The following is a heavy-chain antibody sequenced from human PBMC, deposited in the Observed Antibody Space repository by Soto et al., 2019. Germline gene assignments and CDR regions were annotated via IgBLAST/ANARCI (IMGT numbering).Heavy chain of an antibody. J-gene: IGHJ5*02. CDR1: GFTFSSYA. V-gene: IGHV3-23*01. CDR2: ISGGGSST. CDR3: ALDVPTKLLPTCFPP. D-gene: IGHD2-15*01. Sequence: EVQLLESGGGLVQPGGSLRLSCAASGFTFSSYAMSWVRQAPGKGLEWVSAISGGGSSTYYADSVKGRFTISRDNSKNTLYLQMNSLRAADTAVHYCALDVPTKLLPTCFPPSAQGTLVTLSS.